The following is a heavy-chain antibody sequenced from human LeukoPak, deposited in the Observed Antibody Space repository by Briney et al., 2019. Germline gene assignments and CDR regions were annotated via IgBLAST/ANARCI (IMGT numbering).Heavy chain of an antibody. V-gene: IGHV3-23*01. J-gene: IGHJ4*02. Sequence: GGSLRLSCAASGFIFSSYGMSWVRQAPGKGLEWVSFITTSGATTSYADSVKGRFIISRDNPRNTLYMQMNSLRDEDTALYYCAIMHGYYDGSGYWVQWGQGTLVTVSS. D-gene: IGHD3-22*01. CDR2: ITTSGATT. CDR3: AIMHGYYDGSGYWVQ. CDR1: GFIFSSYG.